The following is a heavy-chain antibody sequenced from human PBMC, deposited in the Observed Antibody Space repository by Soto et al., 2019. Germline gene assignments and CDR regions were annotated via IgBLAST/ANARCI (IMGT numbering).Heavy chain of an antibody. Sequence: QVQLQESGPGLVKPSQTLSLTCTVSGGSISSGDYYWSWICQPPGKGLEWIGYIYYSGSTYYNPSLKSRVTISVDTSKNQFSLKLSSVTAADTAVYYCARESFRAGNSFDYWGQGTLVTVSS. V-gene: IGHV4-30-4*01. D-gene: IGHD3-16*02. CDR1: GGSISSGDYY. CDR3: ARESFRAGNSFDY. J-gene: IGHJ4*02. CDR2: IYYSGST.